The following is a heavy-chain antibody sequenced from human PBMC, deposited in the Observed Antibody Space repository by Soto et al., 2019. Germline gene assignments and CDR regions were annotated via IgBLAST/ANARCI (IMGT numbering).Heavy chain of an antibody. V-gene: IGHV3-30*18. CDR1: GFTFSNYG. J-gene: IGHJ6*02. Sequence: QVQLVESGGGVVQPGRSLRLSCAASGFTFSNYGMHWVRQAPGKGLEWVAVITYGGTNKDYADSVKGRFTVARDNSKNTLYLQMNSLRVEDTAVYYCAKSNRGSAPVWGQGTTVTVSS. CDR2: ITYGGTNK. CDR3: AKSNRGSAPV. D-gene: IGHD3-10*01.